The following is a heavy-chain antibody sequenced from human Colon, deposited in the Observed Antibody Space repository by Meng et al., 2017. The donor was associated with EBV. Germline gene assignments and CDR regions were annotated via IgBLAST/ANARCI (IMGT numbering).Heavy chain of an antibody. D-gene: IGHD1-26*01. CDR1: GGSISSNIR. J-gene: IGHJ4*02. Sequence: QVQLQAAGPGLVKPSGTLFLPCGVAGGSISSNIRWTWVRQPPGKGLEWIGDIDDSGSTNYNPSLNSRISISLDKSKNHFSLKVNSVTAADTAVYYCARGKQDAWELLAYWGQGALVTVSS. CDR2: IDDSGST. V-gene: IGHV4-4*02. CDR3: ARGKQDAWELLAY.